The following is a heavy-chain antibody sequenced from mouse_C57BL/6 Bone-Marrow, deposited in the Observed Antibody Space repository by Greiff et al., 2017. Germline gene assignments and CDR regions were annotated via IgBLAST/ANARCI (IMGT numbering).Heavy chain of an antibody. CDR3: AREGHYYSDTYYMDY. CDR2: IDPSDSYT. D-gene: IGHD2-12*01. Sequence: VQLQQSGAELVMPGASVKLSCKASGYTFTSYWMHWVKQRPGQGLEWIGEIDPSDSYTNYNQKFKGKSTLTVDKSSSTAYMQLSSLTSEDTAVYYCAREGHYYSDTYYMDYWGKGTTVTVSS. V-gene: IGHV1-69*01. CDR1: GYTFTSYW. J-gene: IGHJ4*01.